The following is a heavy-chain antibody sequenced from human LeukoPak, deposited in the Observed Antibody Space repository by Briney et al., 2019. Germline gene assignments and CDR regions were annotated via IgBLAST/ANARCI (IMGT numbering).Heavy chain of an antibody. J-gene: IGHJ4*02. CDR3: ARAIRGSAVDTGDR. D-gene: IGHD3-10*01. Sequence: PGGSLRLSCAASGFTFSRYWMRWVRQAPGKGLEGVANIKNDGSEEYYVDSVKGRFTISRDNARNSLFLKMNSLTVEDTAVYYCARAIRGSAVDTGDRWGQGTLVTVSS. CDR2: IKNDGSEE. V-gene: IGHV3-7*01. CDR1: GFTFSRYW.